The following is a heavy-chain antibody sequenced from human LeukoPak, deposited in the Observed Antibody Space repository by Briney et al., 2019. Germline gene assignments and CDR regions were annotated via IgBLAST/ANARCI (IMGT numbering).Heavy chain of an antibody. CDR3: ARVPVAGTKWFDP. D-gene: IGHD6-19*01. CDR1: GYTFTSYG. CDR2: ISAYNGNT. Sequence: ASVNVYCKASGYTFTSYGISWVRQAPGQGLEWMGWISAYNGNTNYAQKLQGRVTMTTDTSTSTAYMELRSLRADDTAVYYCARVPVAGTKWFDPWGQGTLVTVSS. J-gene: IGHJ5*02. V-gene: IGHV1-18*01.